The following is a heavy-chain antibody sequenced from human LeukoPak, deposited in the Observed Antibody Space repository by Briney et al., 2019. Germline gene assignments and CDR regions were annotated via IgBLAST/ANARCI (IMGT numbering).Heavy chain of an antibody. CDR2: ISYDGSNK. CDR3: AREALSGSYLRALFDY. J-gene: IGHJ4*02. D-gene: IGHD1-26*01. V-gene: IGHV3-30-3*01. CDR1: GFTFSSYA. Sequence: AGSLTLSCAASGFTFSSYAMHWVRQAPGKGLEWVAVISYDGSNKYYPDPVKGRFKIYKDNSKNTLYLQMNSLRAEDTAVYYCAREALSGSYLRALFDYWGQGTLVTVSS.